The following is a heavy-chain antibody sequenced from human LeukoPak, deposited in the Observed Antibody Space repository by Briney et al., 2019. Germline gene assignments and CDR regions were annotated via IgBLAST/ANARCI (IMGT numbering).Heavy chain of an antibody. V-gene: IGHV1-69*13. D-gene: IGHD3-10*01. CDR1: GGTFSSYA. J-gene: IGHJ4*02. CDR3: ARGGELFTIRGQFDY. CDR2: IIPIFGTA. Sequence: SVKVSCKASGGTFSSYAISWVRQAPGQGLEWMGGIIPIFGTANYAQKSQGRVTITADESTSTAYMELSSLRSEDTAVYYCARGGELFTIRGQFDYWGQGTLVTVSS.